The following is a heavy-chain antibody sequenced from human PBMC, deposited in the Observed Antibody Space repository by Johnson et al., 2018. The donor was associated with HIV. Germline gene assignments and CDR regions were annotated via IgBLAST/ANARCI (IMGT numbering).Heavy chain of an antibody. V-gene: IGHV3-30*02. Sequence: QVQLVESGGGLVKPGGSLRLSCAASGFTFSSYWMHWVRQAPGQGLEWVAFIRYDGSHKYYADSVKGRFTISRDNSKNTLYLQMNSLRAEDTAVYYCAGKEAIDEAFDIWGQGTMVTVSS. J-gene: IGHJ3*02. CDR2: IRYDGSHK. CDR3: AGKEAIDEAFDI. CDR1: GFTFSSYW. D-gene: IGHD2-2*01.